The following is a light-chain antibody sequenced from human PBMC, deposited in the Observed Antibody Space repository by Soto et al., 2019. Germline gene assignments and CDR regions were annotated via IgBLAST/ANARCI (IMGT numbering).Light chain of an antibody. Sequence: ITLTQYPATLSLSPGDRATLSCRASQSVGSYLAWYQQKPGRAPRLIIFDASNRATGIPARFSAWGSGTDFTLTINSLEPEDSAVDYCQQRQNWITFGQGTRLELK. J-gene: IGKJ5*01. CDR1: QSVGSY. CDR3: QQRQNWIT. V-gene: IGKV3-11*01. CDR2: DAS.